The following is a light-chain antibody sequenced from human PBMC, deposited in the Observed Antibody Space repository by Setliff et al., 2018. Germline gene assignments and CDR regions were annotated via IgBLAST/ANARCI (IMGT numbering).Light chain of an antibody. CDR2: EVN. J-gene: IGLJ2*01. V-gene: IGLV2-23*02. CDR1: SDDVGLYYL. CDR3: SSYAGLNTFVI. Sequence: QSALAQPPSASGSPGQSVTISCTGTSDDVGLYYLVSWYQQHPGKAPKLMIYEVNKRPSGVSNRFSGSKSGNTASLTISGLQAEDEAAYYCSSYAGLNTFVIFGGGTKVTVL.